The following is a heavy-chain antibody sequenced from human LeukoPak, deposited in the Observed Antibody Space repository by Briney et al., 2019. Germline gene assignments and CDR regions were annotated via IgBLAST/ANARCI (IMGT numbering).Heavy chain of an antibody. J-gene: IGHJ6*03. D-gene: IGHD2-2*01. CDR3: ARGVVVPAAMGYYYYMDV. CDR1: GGTFSSYA. Sequence: SVKVSCKASGGTFSSYAISWVRQAPGQGLEWMGGIIPIFGTANYAQKFQGRVTITADESTGTAYMELSSLRSEDTAVYYCARGVVVPAAMGYYYYMDVWGKGTTVTVSS. V-gene: IGHV1-69*01. CDR2: IIPIFGTA.